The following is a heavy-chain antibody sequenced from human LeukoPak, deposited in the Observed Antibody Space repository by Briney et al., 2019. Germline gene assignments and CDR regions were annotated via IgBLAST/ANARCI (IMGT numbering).Heavy chain of an antibody. CDR2: INWNSASI. CDR3: AKDKAPLYSGYDWDLDF. CDR1: GFTFHRYA. D-gene: IGHD5-12*01. J-gene: IGHJ4*02. Sequence: PGGSLRLSCAASGFTFHRYAIHWVRQVPGKGLEWVSGINWNSASIGYADSVKGRFTISRDNAKNSVFLQMDSLRAEDTALYYCAKDKAPLYSGYDWDLDFWGQGTLVTVSS. V-gene: IGHV3-9*01.